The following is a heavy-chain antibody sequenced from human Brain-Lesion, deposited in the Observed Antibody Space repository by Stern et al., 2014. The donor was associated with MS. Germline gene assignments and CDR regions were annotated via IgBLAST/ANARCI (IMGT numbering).Heavy chain of an antibody. Sequence: VQLVESGPGLVKPSQTLSLSCTVSGGSISSGGYYCSWIRPPAGQGLEWIGRIFNSGSTSYNPALKSRVTISIDTSKNQFSLRLNPKTAADTAVYYCARGRVVPGFQYYATDVWGQGTTVIVSS. CDR1: GGSISSGGYY. CDR3: ARGRVVPGFQYYATDV. D-gene: IGHD2-2*01. V-gene: IGHV4-61*02. CDR2: IFNSGST. J-gene: IGHJ6*02.